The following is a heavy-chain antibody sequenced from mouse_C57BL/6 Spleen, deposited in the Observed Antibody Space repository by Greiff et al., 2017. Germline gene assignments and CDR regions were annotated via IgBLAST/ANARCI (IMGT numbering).Heavy chain of an antibody. J-gene: IGHJ3*01. CDR2: INPNNGGT. D-gene: IGHD2-2*01. Sequence: VQLQQSGPELVKPGASVKIPCKASGYTFTDYNMDWVKQSHGKSLEWIGDINPNNGGTIYNQKFKGKATLTVDKSSSTAYMELRSLTSEDTAVYYCARRAPYGYDDDPFAYWGQGTLVTVSA. V-gene: IGHV1-18*01. CDR3: ARRAPYGYDDDPFAY. CDR1: GYTFTDYN.